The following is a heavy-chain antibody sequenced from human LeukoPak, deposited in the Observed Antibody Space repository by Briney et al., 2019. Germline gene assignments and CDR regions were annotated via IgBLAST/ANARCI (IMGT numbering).Heavy chain of an antibody. CDR2: ISFDGNNK. CDR3: ARDPMAAAADRALCDP. Sequence: GGSLRLSCAASGFMFSGYAFVWVRQAPGKGLEWVAVISFDGNNKDYADSVKGRFTISRDNSKNTLYLQMNSLRPEDTAVYYCARDPMAAAADRALCDPWGQGTLVTVSS. CDR1: GFMFSGYA. D-gene: IGHD6-13*01. J-gene: IGHJ5*02. V-gene: IGHV3-30-3*01.